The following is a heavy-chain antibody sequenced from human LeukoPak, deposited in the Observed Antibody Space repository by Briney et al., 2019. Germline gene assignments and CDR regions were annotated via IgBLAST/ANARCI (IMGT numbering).Heavy chain of an antibody. J-gene: IGHJ4*02. CDR3: AKDDYSSGYYSQNY. CDR1: GFTFSSYA. Sequence: GGSLRLSCAASGFTFSSYAMSWVRQAPGKGLEWVSAIGGSGGSTYYADSVKGRFTISRDNSKNTLYLQMNSLRAEDTAVYYCAKDDYSSGYYSQNYWGQGTLVTVSS. D-gene: IGHD3-22*01. CDR2: IGGSGGST. V-gene: IGHV3-23*01.